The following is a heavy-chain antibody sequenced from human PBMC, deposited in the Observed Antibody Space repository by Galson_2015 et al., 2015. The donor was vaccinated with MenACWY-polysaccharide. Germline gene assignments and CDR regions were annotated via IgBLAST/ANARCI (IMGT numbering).Heavy chain of an antibody. CDR2: ISGSGALT. J-gene: IGHJ4*02. Sequence: SLRLSCAASGFTFNNYAMTWVRQAPGKGLEWLSSISGSGALTYYADSVKGRFTVSRDNSRNTLGLQMNSLRAEDTAVYYCAKPPDGLYDSDSWFSHGGSDWGQGTLVTVSS. CDR3: AKPPDGLYDSDSWFSHGGSD. CDR1: GFTFNNYA. V-gene: IGHV3-23*01. D-gene: IGHD3-22*01.